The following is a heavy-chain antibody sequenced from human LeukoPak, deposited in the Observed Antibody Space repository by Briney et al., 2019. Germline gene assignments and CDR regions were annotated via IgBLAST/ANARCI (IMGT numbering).Heavy chain of an antibody. J-gene: IGHJ4*02. CDR2: ISYDGSNK. Sequence: HTGGSLRLSCVASGFTFSSYAMHWVRQAPGKGLEWVAVISYDGSNKYYADSVKGRFTISRDNSKNTLYLQMNSLRAEDTAVYYCAIPSSGWSFDYWGQGTLVTVSS. D-gene: IGHD6-19*01. CDR1: GFTFSSYA. V-gene: IGHV3-30-3*01. CDR3: AIPSSGWSFDY.